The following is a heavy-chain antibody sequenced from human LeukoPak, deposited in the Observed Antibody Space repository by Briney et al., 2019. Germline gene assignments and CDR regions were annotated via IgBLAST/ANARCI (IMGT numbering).Heavy chain of an antibody. CDR3: ARINYYGSGRTGDY. D-gene: IGHD3-10*01. V-gene: IGHV4-34*01. J-gene: IGHJ4*02. CDR1: GGSFSGYY. Sequence: SETLSLTCAVYGGSFSGYYWSWIRQPPGKGLEWSGEINHSGSTNYNPSLKSRVTISVDTSKNQFSLKLSSVTAADKAVYYCARINYYGSGRTGDYWGQGTLVTVSS. CDR2: INHSGST.